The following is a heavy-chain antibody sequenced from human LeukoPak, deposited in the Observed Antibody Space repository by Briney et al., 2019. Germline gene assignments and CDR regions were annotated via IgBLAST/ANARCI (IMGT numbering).Heavy chain of an antibody. CDR1: GGTFSSYA. J-gene: IGHJ4*02. D-gene: IGHD4-17*01. Sequence: SVKVSCKASGGTFSSYAISWVRQAPGQGLEWMGRIIPIFGTANYAQKFQGRVTITTDESTSTAYMELSSLRSEDTAVYYCARQRNGDYTCFDYWGQGTLVTVSS. CDR3: ARQRNGDYTCFDY. CDR2: IIPIFGTA. V-gene: IGHV1-69*05.